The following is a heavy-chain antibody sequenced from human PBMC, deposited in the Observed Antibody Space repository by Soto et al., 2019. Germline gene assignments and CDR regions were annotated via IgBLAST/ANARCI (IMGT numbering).Heavy chain of an antibody. Sequence: SETCSLTCTVSGGSISSSSYYWGWIRQPPGKGLEWIGSIYYSGSTYYNPSLKSRVTISVDTSKNQFSLKLSSVTAADTAVYYCATLGLMIVASDYWGQGTLVTVSS. D-gene: IGHD3-22*01. CDR3: ATLGLMIVASDY. J-gene: IGHJ4*02. CDR1: GGSISSSSYY. V-gene: IGHV4-39*01. CDR2: IYYSGST.